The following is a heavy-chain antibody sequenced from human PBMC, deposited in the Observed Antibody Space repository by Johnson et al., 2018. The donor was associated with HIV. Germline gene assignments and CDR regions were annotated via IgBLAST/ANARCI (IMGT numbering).Heavy chain of an antibody. CDR3: AREMAATNAWALDI. CDR2: ISDDGCNK. Sequence: QVQLVESGGGVVQPGGSLRLSCAASGFTVSSNYMSWVRQDPGKGLEWMTIISDDGCNKNYADSVKGRFTVSRDNSKNTLYLQMNSLRAEDTAVDYCAREMAATNAWALDIWGQGTMVTVSS. D-gene: IGHD5-24*01. CDR1: GFTVSSNY. V-gene: IGHV3-30*03. J-gene: IGHJ3*02.